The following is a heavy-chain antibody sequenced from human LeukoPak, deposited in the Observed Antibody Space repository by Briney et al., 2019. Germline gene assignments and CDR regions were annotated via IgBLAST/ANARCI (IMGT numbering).Heavy chain of an antibody. CDR2: IYYSGST. CDR3: ARLYGSGSYYPFDY. J-gene: IGHJ4*02. V-gene: IGHV4-39*01. Sequence: PSETLSLTCTVSGGSISSSSYYWGWIRQPPGKGLEWIGSIYYSGSTYYIPSLKSRVTISVDTSKNQFSLKLSSVTAADTAVYYCARLYGSGSYYPFDYWGQGTLVTVSS. CDR1: GGSISSSSYY. D-gene: IGHD3-10*01.